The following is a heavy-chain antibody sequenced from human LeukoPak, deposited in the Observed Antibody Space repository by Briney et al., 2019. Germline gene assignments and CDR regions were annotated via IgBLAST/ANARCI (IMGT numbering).Heavy chain of an antibody. D-gene: IGHD5-18*01. V-gene: IGHV3-30-3*01. J-gene: IGHJ3*02. Sequence: GGSLRLSCAASGFTFSSYAMHWVRQAPGKGLEWVAVISYDGSNKYYADSVKGRFTISRDNSKNTLYLQMNSLRAEDTAVYYCARELNTAMVWETGAFDIWGQGTMVTVSS. CDR2: ISYDGSNK. CDR1: GFTFSSYA. CDR3: ARELNTAMVWETGAFDI.